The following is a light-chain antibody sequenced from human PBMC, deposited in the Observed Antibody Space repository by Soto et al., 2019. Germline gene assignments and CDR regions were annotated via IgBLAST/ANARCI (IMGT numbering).Light chain of an antibody. CDR3: CSYAGAYTGV. CDR2: DVS. CDR1: RSDVGGYKY. Sequence: QSVLTQPRSVSGSPGQSVTISCTGTRSDVGGYKYVSWYQHHPGKAPKVMIYDVSKRPSGVPDRFSGSKSGNTASLTISGLQAEDEADYYCCSYAGAYTGVFGGGTQLTVL. V-gene: IGLV2-11*01. J-gene: IGLJ3*02.